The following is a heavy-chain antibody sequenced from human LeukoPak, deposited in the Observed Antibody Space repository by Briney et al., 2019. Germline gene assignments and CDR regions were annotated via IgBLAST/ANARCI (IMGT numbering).Heavy chain of an antibody. CDR1: GGSISSYY. D-gene: IGHD6-13*01. Sequence: SETLSLTCTVSGGSISSYYWSWIRQAAGKGLQWIGRIYTSGSTDYNPSLKTRLTMSVDTSKNQFSLKLSSVAAADTAVYYCARGGSSWQSFDYWGQGTLVTVS. V-gene: IGHV4-4*07. CDR3: ARGGSSWQSFDY. J-gene: IGHJ4*02. CDR2: IYTSGST.